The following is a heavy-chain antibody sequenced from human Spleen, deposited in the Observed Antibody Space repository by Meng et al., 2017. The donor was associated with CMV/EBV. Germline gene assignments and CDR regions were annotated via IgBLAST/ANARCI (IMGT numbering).Heavy chain of an antibody. CDR1: GFTFSSYS. V-gene: IGHV3-21*01. Sequence: GGSLRLSCAASGFTFSSYSMNWVRQAPGKGLEWVSSISSSSSYIYYADSVKGRFTISRDNAKNSLYLQMNSLRAEDTAVYYCARVSTYYDFWSGHEVDYWGQGPLVPFSS. CDR2: ISSSSSYI. CDR3: ARVSTYYDFWSGHEVDY. D-gene: IGHD3-3*01. J-gene: IGHJ4*02.